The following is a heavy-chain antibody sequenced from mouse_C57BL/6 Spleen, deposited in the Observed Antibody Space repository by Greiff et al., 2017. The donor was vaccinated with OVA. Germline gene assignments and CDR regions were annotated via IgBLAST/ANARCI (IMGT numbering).Heavy chain of an antibody. CDR3: ARITTVVAPWFDY. V-gene: IGHV1-26*01. CDR1: GYTFTDYY. D-gene: IGHD1-1*01. CDR2: INPNNGGT. J-gene: IGHJ2*01. Sequence: VQLQQSGPELVKPGASVKISCKASGYTFTDYYMNWVKQSHGKSLEWIGDINPNNGGTSYNQKFKGKATLTVDKSSSTAYMELRSLTSEDSAVYYCARITTVVAPWFDYWGQGTTLTVSS.